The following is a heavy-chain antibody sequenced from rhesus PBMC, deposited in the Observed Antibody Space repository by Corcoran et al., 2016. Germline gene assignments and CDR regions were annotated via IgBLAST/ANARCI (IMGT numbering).Heavy chain of an antibody. Sequence: QVTLKESGPALVKPTQTLTLTCTFSGVSLRTSDMSVGWIRQPPGKPLEWLAHIYWDDEKRYRTSLKSRLTISKDTSKNQVVLTMSNIGPVDTATYYCARRPTVTFDYWGQGVLVTVSS. CDR1: GVSLRTSDMS. D-gene: IGHD4-35*01. V-gene: IGHV2-1*01. J-gene: IGHJ4*01. CDR3: ARRPTVTFDY. CDR2: IYWDDEK.